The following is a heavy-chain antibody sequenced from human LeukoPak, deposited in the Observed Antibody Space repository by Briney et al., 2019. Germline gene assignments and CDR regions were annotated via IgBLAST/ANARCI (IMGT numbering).Heavy chain of an antibody. D-gene: IGHD3-3*01. CDR1: GFTFSSYW. Sequence: GGSLRLSCAASGFTFSSYWMSWVRQAPGKGLEWVANIKQDGSEKYYVDSVKGRFTISRDNAKNSLYLQMNSLRAEDTAVCYCARDRAITIFGVVIIWFDPWGQGTLVTVSS. V-gene: IGHV3-7*03. CDR2: IKQDGSEK. CDR3: ARDRAITIFGVVIIWFDP. J-gene: IGHJ5*02.